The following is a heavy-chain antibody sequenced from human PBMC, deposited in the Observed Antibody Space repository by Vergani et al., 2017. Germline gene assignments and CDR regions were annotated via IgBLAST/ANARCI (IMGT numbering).Heavy chain of an antibody. D-gene: IGHD2-15*01. CDR2: INHSGST. CDR3: ARGLTVVVVAATRGMDV. Sequence: QVQLQQSGAGLLKPSETLSLTCAVYGGSFSGYYWSWIRQPPGKGLEWIGEINHSGSTNYNPSLKSRVTISVDTSKNQFSLKLSSVTAADTAVYYCARGLTVVVVAATRGMDVWGQGTTVTVSS. J-gene: IGHJ6*02. V-gene: IGHV4-34*01. CDR1: GGSFSGYY.